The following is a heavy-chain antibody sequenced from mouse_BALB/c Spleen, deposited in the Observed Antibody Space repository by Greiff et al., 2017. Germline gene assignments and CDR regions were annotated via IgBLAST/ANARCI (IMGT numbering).Heavy chain of an antibody. D-gene: IGHD2-4*01. J-gene: IGHJ2*01. CDR3: ARDLGDYDD. V-gene: IGHV3-6*02. CDR2: ISYDGSN. Sequence: EVHLVESGPGLVKPSQSLSLTCSVTGYSITSGYYWNWIRQFPGNKLEWMGYISYDGSNNYNPSLKNRISITRDTSKNQFFLKLNSVTTEDTATYYCARDLGDYDDWGQGTTLTVSS. CDR1: GYSITSGYY.